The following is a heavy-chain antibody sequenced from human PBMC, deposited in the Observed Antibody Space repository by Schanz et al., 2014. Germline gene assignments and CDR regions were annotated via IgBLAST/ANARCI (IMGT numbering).Heavy chain of an antibody. CDR3: ARKSLVSAHYDS. V-gene: IGHV3-64*01. J-gene: IGHJ4*02. CDR1: GFTFSSYA. D-gene: IGHD2-21*01. CDR2: ISSKGDMT. Sequence: EVQLLESGGGLVQPGGSLRLSCAASGFTFSSYAMSWVRQAPGKGLEYVSSISSKGDMTFYGNSVKGRFTISRDNSKNTLYLQLGSLRAEDVAVYYCARKSLVSAHYDSWGQGTLVNVSS.